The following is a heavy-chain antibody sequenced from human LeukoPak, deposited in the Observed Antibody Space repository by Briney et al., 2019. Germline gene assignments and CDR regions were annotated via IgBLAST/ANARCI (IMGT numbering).Heavy chain of an antibody. Sequence: PSETLSLTCAVYGGSFSGYYWSWIRQPPGKGLEWIGEINHSGSTNYNPSLKSRVTISVDTSKNQFSLKLSSVTAADTAVYYCAGGYSGSWSDYWGQGTLATVSS. CDR2: INHSGST. CDR3: AGGYSGSWSDY. CDR1: GGSFSGYY. D-gene: IGHD6-13*01. V-gene: IGHV4-34*01. J-gene: IGHJ4*02.